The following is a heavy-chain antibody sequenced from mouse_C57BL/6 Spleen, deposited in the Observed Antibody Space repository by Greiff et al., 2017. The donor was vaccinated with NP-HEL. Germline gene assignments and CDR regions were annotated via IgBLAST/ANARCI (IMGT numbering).Heavy chain of an antibody. CDR1: GFSFNTYA. J-gene: IGHJ4*01. CDR2: IRSKSNNYAT. V-gene: IGHV10-1*01. D-gene: IGHD2-4*01. CDR3: VSPYDYDEGYYAMDY. Sequence: EVKLMESGGGLVQPKGSLKLSCAASGFSFNTYAMNWVRQAPGKGLEWVARIRSKSNNYATYYADSVKDRFTISRDDSESMLYLQMNNLKTEDTAMYYCVSPYDYDEGYYAMDYWGQGTSVTVSS.